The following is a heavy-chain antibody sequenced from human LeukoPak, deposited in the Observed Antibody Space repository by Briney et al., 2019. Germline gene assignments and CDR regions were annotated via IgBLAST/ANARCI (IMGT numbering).Heavy chain of an antibody. Sequence: ASVKVSCKASGYIFTDYYMHWVRQAPGQGLEWMGWINPNSGGTKYAQTFQGRVTMTRDTSISTAYMELSRLRSDDTAVYYCARVRSGSEMGRAFGYWGQGTLVTVSS. CDR3: ARVRSGSEMGRAFGY. CDR2: INPNSGGT. V-gene: IGHV1-2*02. CDR1: GYIFTDYY. D-gene: IGHD3-22*01. J-gene: IGHJ4*02.